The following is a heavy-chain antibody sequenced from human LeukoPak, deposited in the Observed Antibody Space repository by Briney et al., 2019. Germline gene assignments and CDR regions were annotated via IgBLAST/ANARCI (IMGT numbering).Heavy chain of an antibody. V-gene: IGHV4-59*08. J-gene: IGHJ3*02. CDR2: IYHSGST. CDR3: ARGIHYYDSSGYYPHDAFDI. D-gene: IGHD3-22*01. CDR1: GVSIRSYY. Sequence: SETLSLTCIVSGVSIRSYYWSWIRQPPGKGLEWIGSIYHSGSTYYNPSLKSRVTISVDTSKNQFSLKLSSVTAADTAVYYCARGIHYYDSSGYYPHDAFDIWGQGTMVTASS.